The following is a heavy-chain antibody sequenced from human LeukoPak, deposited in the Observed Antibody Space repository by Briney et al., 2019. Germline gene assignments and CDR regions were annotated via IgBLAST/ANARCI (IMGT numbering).Heavy chain of an antibody. CDR3: ARVYYYSYYYYGMDV. D-gene: IGHD3-10*01. J-gene: IGHJ6*02. V-gene: IGHV1-46*01. Sequence: GASVKVSCKASGYTSTSYYMHWVRQAPGQGLEWMGIINPSGGSTSYAQKFQGRVTMTRDTSTSTVYMELSSLRSEDTAVYYCARVYYYSYYYYGMDVWGQGTTVTVSS. CDR2: INPSGGST. CDR1: GYTSTSYY.